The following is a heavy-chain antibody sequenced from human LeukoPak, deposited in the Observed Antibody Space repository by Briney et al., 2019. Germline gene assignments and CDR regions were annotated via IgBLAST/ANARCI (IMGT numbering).Heavy chain of an antibody. CDR2: ISDSGGNT. V-gene: IGHV3-23*01. Sequence: GGSLRLSCAASGFTFSSYAMSWARQAPGKGLEWVSAISDSGGNTFYADSVKGRITISRDNSRNTLYLQMNSLRAEDTAVYYCATDYGDSPAYWGQGTLVTVSS. J-gene: IGHJ4*02. CDR3: ATDYGDSPAY. D-gene: IGHD4-17*01. CDR1: GFTFSSYA.